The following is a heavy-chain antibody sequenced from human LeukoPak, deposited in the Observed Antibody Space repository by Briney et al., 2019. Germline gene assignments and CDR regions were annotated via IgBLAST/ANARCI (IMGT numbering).Heavy chain of an antibody. CDR3: AKAYGSGTSNWFDP. D-gene: IGHD3-10*01. J-gene: IGHJ5*02. V-gene: IGHV3-23*01. CDR1: GFTFSSYA. Sequence: GGSLRLSCAASGFTFSSYAMSWVRQASGKGLKWVSTISGSGASTYYADSVKGRFTISRDSSKNTLYLQMNSLRAEDTAVYYCAKAYGSGTSNWFDPWGQGTLVAVSS. CDR2: ISGSGAST.